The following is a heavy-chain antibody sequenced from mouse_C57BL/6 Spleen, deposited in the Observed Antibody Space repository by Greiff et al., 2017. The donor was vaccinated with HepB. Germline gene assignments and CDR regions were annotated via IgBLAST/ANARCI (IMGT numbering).Heavy chain of an antibody. V-gene: IGHV5-17*01. Sequence: EVKLMESGGGLVKPGGSLKLSCAASGFTFSDYGMHWVRQAPEKGLEWVAYISSGSSTIYYADTVKGRFTISRDNAKNTLFLQMTSLRSEDTAMYYCARGPYGSYYFDYWGQGTTLTVSS. D-gene: IGHD2-2*01. J-gene: IGHJ2*01. CDR2: ISSGSSTI. CDR3: ARGPYGSYYFDY. CDR1: GFTFSDYG.